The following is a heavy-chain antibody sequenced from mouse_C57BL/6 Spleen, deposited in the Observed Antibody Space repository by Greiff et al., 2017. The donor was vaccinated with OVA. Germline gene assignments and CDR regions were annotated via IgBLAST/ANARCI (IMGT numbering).Heavy chain of an antibody. D-gene: IGHD1-1*01. CDR1: GFTFSDYY. CDR2: INYDGSST. CDR3: ARDRDYYGSSPYWYFDV. J-gene: IGHJ1*03. Sequence: EVKLMESEGGLVQPGRSMKLSCTASGFTFSDYYMAWVRQVPEKGLEWVANINYDGSSTYYLDSLKSRFIISRDNAKNILYLQMSSLKSEDTATYYCARDRDYYGSSPYWYFDVWGTGTTVTVSS. V-gene: IGHV5-16*01.